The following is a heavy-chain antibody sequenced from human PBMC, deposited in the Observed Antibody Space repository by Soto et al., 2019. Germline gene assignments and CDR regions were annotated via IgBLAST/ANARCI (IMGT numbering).Heavy chain of an antibody. CDR2: ISAYNGNT. J-gene: IGHJ6*02. CDR3: ARSGSITIFGVVTDYYYYGMDA. CDR1: GYTFTSYG. V-gene: IGHV1-18*04. Sequence: GASVKVSCKASGYTFTSYGISWVRQAPGQGLEWMGWISAYNGNTNYAQKLQGRVTMTTDTSTSTAYMELRSLRSDDTAVYYCARSGSITIFGVVTDYYYYGMDAWGQGTTVTVSS. D-gene: IGHD3-3*01.